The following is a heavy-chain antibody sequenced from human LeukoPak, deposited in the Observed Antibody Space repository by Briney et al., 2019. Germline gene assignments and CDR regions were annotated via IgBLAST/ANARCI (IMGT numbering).Heavy chain of an antibody. J-gene: IGHJ4*02. D-gene: IGHD3-16*01. V-gene: IGHV3-11*01. CDR3: ASGGHLDY. CDR2: ISDGGRPL. Sequence: GGSLRLSCAASGFIFSDYYMSWIRQAPGKRLEWVSFISDGGRPLHYADSVKGRFTISRDNAKNSLYLQMNSLRAEDTAVYYCASGGHLDYWGQGALVAVAS. CDR1: GFIFSDYY.